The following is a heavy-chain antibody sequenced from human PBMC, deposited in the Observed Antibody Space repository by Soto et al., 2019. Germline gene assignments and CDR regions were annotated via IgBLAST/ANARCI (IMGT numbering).Heavy chain of an antibody. J-gene: IGHJ6*02. Sequence: ASVRVSCKASGYTFTSYDINWVLLATGQGLEWMGWMNPNSGNTGYAQKFQGRVTMTRNTSISTAYMELSSVTAADTAVYYCARDHASYYGSEPFSNYGMDVWGQGTTVTVS. D-gene: IGHD3-10*01. CDR3: ARDHASYYGSEPFSNYGMDV. V-gene: IGHV1-8*01. CDR1: GYTFTSYD. CDR2: MNPNSGNT.